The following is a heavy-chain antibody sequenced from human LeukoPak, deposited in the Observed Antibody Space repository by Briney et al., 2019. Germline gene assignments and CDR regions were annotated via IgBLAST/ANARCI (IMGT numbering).Heavy chain of an antibody. J-gene: IGHJ4*02. CDR1: GFTFSKYG. V-gene: IGHV3-30*02. CDR2: IRNDGSNK. CDR3: AKIEVVDFDY. Sequence: GGSLRLSCAASGFTFSKYGLHWVRQAPGKGLEWVAFIRNDGSNKCYADSVKGRFTISRDNSKNTLYLQMNSLRPEDTAVYYCAKIEVVDFDYWGQGTLVTVSS. D-gene: IGHD2-21*01.